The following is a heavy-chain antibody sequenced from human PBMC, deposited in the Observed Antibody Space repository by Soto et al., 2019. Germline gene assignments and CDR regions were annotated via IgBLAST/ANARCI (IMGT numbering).Heavy chain of an antibody. D-gene: IGHD2-15*01. CDR1: GGTFSSYA. Sequence: QVQLVQSGAEVKKPGSSVKVSCKASGGTFSSYAISWVRQAPGQGLEWMGGIIPIFGTANYAQKFQGRGTITADESTSTAYMELSSLRSEDTAVYYCARADIVVVVAASYYYYGMDVWGQGTTVTVSS. CDR2: IIPIFGTA. J-gene: IGHJ6*02. CDR3: ARADIVVVVAASYYYYGMDV. V-gene: IGHV1-69*01.